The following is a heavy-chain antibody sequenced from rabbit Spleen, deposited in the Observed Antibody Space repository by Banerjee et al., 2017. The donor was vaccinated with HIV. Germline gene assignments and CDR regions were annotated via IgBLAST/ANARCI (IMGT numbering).Heavy chain of an antibody. J-gene: IGHJ6*01. D-gene: IGHD8-1*01. CDR3: ARDAGTSFSTYGMDL. CDR2: IYILSGTT. Sequence: EESGGDLVKPEGYLTLTCTASGFSFSDSYWICWVRQAPGKGLDLSACIYILSGTTKYASWAKGRFTISKTSSTTVTLQMTSLTAADTATYFCARDAGTSFSTYGMDLWGQGTLVTVS. CDR1: GFSFSDSYW. V-gene: IGHV1S45*01.